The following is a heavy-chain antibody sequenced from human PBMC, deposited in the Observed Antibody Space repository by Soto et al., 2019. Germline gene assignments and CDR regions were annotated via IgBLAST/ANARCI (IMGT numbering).Heavy chain of an antibody. D-gene: IGHD2-15*01. V-gene: IGHV3-23*01. CDR2: ISGSGGGT. CDR1: GFTFSHYG. J-gene: IGHJ6*03. CDR3: AKDQGYYYYIVV. Sequence: LRLSCAASGFTFSHYGMPWVRQAPGKGLEWVSSISGSGGGTYYADSVKGRFTISRDNSKNTLYLQINSLSAEDTAVYYCAKDQGYYYYIVVWGKGTTVTVSS.